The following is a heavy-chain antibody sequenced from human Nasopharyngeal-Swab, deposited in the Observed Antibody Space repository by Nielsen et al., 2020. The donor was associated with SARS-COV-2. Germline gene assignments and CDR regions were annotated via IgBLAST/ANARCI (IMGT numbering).Heavy chain of an antibody. CDR1: GFPLSHYY. V-gene: IGHV3-7*04. CDR3: ARESVVTGMDDATDI. CDR2: IKQDGSEQ. D-gene: IGHD2-21*02. J-gene: IGHJ3*02. Sequence: GESLKISCAASGFPLSHYYMTWVRQPPGKGLKWVSNIKQDGSEQFYADSVKGRFTISRDNAKNSLYLQMDSLRADDTAVYYCARESVVTGMDDATDIWGQGTMVTVSS.